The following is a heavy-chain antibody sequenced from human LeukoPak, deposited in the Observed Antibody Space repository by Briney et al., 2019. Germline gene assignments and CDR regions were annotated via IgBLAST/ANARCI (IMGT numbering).Heavy chain of an antibody. Sequence: ASVKVSCKASGYTFTSYGISWVRQAPGQGLEWMGWISAYNGNTNYAQKLQGRVTMTTDTSTSTAYMELRSLRSDDTAVYYCASRYDGDNYFDYWGQGTLVTVSS. CDR2: ISAYNGNT. D-gene: IGHD3-10*01. CDR3: ASRYDGDNYFDY. CDR1: GYTFTSYG. V-gene: IGHV1-18*01. J-gene: IGHJ4*02.